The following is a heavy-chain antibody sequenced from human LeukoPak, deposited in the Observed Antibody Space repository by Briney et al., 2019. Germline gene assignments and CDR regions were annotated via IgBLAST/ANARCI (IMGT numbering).Heavy chain of an antibody. Sequence: SETLSLTCTVSGGSISSYYWSWIRQPPGKGLEWIGYIYYSGSTNYNPSLKSRVTISVDTSKNQFSLKLSSVTAADTAVYYCARDQDFGVVLGAFDIWGQGTMVTVSS. CDR3: ARDQDFGVVLGAFDI. J-gene: IGHJ3*02. D-gene: IGHD3-3*01. V-gene: IGHV4-59*01. CDR2: IYYSGST. CDR1: GGSISSYY.